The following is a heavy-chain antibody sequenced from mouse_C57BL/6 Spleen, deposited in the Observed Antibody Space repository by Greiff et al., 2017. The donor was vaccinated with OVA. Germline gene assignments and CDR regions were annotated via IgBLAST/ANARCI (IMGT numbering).Heavy chain of an antibody. CDR1: GYAFSSSW. Sequence: VQLQQSGPELVKPGASVKISCKASGYAFSSSWMNWVKQRPGKGLEWIGRIYPGDGDTNYNGKFKGKATLTADKSSSTAYMQLSSLTSEDSAVYFCARDYEGWYFDVWGTGTTVTVSS. V-gene: IGHV1-82*01. J-gene: IGHJ1*03. D-gene: IGHD2-4*01. CDR2: IYPGDGDT. CDR3: ARDYEGWYFDV.